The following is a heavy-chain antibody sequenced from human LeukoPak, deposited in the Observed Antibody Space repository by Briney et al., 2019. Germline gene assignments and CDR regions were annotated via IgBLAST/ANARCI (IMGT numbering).Heavy chain of an antibody. V-gene: IGHV4-30-2*01. Sequence: PSETLSLTCAVSGAAISSGGYSWSWIRQPPGKGLERIGYIYPGGSTYYNPSLKSRVTISVDTSKSQFSLRLSSVTAADTAVYYCARTGGYASGTYYPFDYWGQGTLVTVSS. CDR3: ARTGGYASGTYYPFDY. CDR2: IYPGGST. D-gene: IGHD3-10*01. J-gene: IGHJ4*02. CDR1: GAAISSGGYS.